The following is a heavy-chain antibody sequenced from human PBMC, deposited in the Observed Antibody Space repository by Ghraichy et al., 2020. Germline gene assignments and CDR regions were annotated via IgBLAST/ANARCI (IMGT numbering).Heavy chain of an antibody. J-gene: IGHJ4*02. V-gene: IGHV4-31*03. D-gene: IGHD4-11*01. CDR3: ARAKTGYSNHYYFDY. CDR1: GGSISSGGYY. CDR2: IYYSGST. Sequence: SETLSLTCTVSGGSISSGGYYWSWIRQHPGKGLEWIGYIYYSGSTYYNPSLKSRVTISVDTSKNQFSLKLSSVTAADTAVYYCARAKTGYSNHYYFDYWGQGTLVTVSS.